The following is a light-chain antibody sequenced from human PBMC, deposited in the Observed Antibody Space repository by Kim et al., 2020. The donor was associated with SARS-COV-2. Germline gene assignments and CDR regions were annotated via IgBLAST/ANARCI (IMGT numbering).Light chain of an antibody. J-gene: IGLJ2*01. CDR3: SSYVGSDNLV. CDR2: EVN. Sequence: GQSVTISCTGTSSDVGGYDYVSWYQQHPGKAPKLMISEVNKRPSGVPDRFSGSKSGNTASLTVSGLQAEDEADYYCSSYVGSDNLVFGGGTQLTVL. CDR1: SSDVGGYDY. V-gene: IGLV2-8*01.